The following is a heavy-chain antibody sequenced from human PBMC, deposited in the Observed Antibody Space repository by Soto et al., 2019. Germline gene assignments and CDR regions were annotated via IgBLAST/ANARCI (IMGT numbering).Heavy chain of an antibody. Sequence: SVKVSCKASGGTFSSYAISWVRQAPGQGLEWMGGIIPIFGTANYAQKFQGRVTITADESTSTAYMELSSLRSEDTAVYYCARSTMIVVVTLDYWGQGTLVTVSS. CDR1: GGTFSSYA. CDR3: ARSTMIVVVTLDY. J-gene: IGHJ4*02. D-gene: IGHD3-22*01. V-gene: IGHV1-69*13. CDR2: IIPIFGTA.